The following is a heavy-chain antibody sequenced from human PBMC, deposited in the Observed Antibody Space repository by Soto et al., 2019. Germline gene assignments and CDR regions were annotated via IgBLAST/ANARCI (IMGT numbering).Heavy chain of an antibody. Sequence: SVKVSCKASGGTFSSYAISWVRQAPGQGLEWMGGIIPIFGTANYAQKFQGRVTITADESTSTAYMELSSLRSEDTAVYYCARSTMIVVVTLDYWGQGTLVTVSS. CDR1: GGTFSSYA. CDR3: ARSTMIVVVTLDY. J-gene: IGHJ4*02. D-gene: IGHD3-22*01. V-gene: IGHV1-69*13. CDR2: IIPIFGTA.